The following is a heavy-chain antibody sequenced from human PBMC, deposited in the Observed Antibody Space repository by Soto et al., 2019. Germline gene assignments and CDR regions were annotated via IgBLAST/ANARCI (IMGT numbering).Heavy chain of an antibody. CDR2: ISGSGGST. V-gene: IGHV3-23*01. Sequence: GGSLRLSCAASGFTFSSYAMSWVRQAPGKGLEWVSAISGSGGSTYYADSVKGRFTISRDNSKNTLYLQMNSLRAEDTAVDYCAKDGRMTMVRGVFDYWGQGTLVTVSS. J-gene: IGHJ4*02. CDR3: AKDGRMTMVRGVFDY. CDR1: GFTFSSYA. D-gene: IGHD3-10*01.